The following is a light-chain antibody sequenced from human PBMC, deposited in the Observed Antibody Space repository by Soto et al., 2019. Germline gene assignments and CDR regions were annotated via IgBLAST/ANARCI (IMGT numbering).Light chain of an antibody. J-gene: IGKJ5*01. Sequence: DIQMTQSPSSLSASVGDRVTITCRASQSISSYLNWYQHNPGRAPKLLIYAASILHGGVPPRFSGSGVGTYFTLTINGLQPEDFTAYYCQQSYDTPITFGQGTR. CDR2: AAS. CDR1: QSISSY. CDR3: QQSYDTPIT. V-gene: IGKV1-39*01.